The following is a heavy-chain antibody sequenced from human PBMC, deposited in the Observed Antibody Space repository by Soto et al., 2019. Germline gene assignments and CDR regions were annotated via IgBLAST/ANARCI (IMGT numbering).Heavy chain of an antibody. Sequence: GGSLRLSCAASGFTFSSYAMSWVRQAPGKGLEWVSAISGSGGSTYYADSVKGRFTISRDNSKNTLYLQMNSLRAEDTAVYYCAKDPDKPSIRYFDWLFPRGFDPWGQGTLVTVSS. V-gene: IGHV3-23*01. J-gene: IGHJ5*02. CDR3: AKDPDKPSIRYFDWLFPRGFDP. D-gene: IGHD3-9*01. CDR2: ISGSGGST. CDR1: GFTFSSYA.